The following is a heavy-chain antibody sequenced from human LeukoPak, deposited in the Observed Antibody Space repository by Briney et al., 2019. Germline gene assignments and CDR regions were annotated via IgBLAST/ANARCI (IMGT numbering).Heavy chain of an antibody. Sequence: SDTLSLTCTVSSRSISSHYGSWIRQPPGGGLEWIGYICYSGSTNYNPSLKSRGNMSVHTSKSQFSLHLSSVTAADTAVYYCARDRRYYDTSGSPLGWCDPWGEGTLVTVSS. V-gene: IGHV4-59*11. CDR1: SRSISSHY. J-gene: IGHJ5*02. CDR3: ARDRRYYDTSGSPLGWCDP. D-gene: IGHD3-22*01. CDR2: ICYSGST.